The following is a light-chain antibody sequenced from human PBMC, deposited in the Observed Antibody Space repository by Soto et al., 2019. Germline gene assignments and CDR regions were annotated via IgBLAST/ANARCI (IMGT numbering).Light chain of an antibody. V-gene: IGLV4-69*01. Sequence: QPVLTQSPSASASLGASVKLTCTLSSGHSDYAIAWHQQQPEKGPRYLMKLNSDGSHNKEDGIPDRFSGSSSGAERYLTISRLQSEDEADYYCQTWGTGIQVFGGGTKLTVL. J-gene: IGLJ3*02. CDR2: LNSDGSH. CDR3: QTWGTGIQV. CDR1: SGHSDYA.